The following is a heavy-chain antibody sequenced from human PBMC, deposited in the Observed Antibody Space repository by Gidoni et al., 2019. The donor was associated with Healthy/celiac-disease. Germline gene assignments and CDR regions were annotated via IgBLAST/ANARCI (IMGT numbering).Heavy chain of an antibody. CDR3: ELSYGGNGGPSFDY. V-gene: IGHV1-69*01. CDR2: IIPIFGTA. D-gene: IGHD2-15*01. J-gene: IGHJ4*02. Sequence: QVQLVPSGSEVKNPGSSVQVSCKASGGTFRSYAISWVRQAPGQGLEWMGGIIPIFGTANYAQKFQGRVTITADESTSTAYMELSSLRSEDTAVYYCELSYGGNGGPSFDYWGKGTLVTVSS. CDR1: GGTFRSYA.